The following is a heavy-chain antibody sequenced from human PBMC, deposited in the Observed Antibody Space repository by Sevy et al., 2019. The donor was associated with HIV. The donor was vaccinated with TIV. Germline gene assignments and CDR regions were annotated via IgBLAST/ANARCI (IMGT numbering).Heavy chain of an antibody. V-gene: IGHV3-23*01. CDR3: AREGCTQPHDY. J-gene: IGHJ4*02. D-gene: IGHD2-8*01. CDR1: GFTFAKYS. Sequence: PGGSLRLSCAASGFTFAKYSMSWVRQAPGKGLEWVSTFSFGCGRINYADSVKGRFTISRDDSKNTLFLQMNRLRAEDTATYFCAREGCTQPHDYWGQGTLVTVSS. CDR2: FSFGCGRI.